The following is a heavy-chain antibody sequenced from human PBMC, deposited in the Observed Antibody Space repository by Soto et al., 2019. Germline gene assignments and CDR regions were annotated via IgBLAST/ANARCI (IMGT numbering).Heavy chain of an antibody. Sequence: SVKVSCKASGGTFSIYAISCVLQSPVRGLDWMGGIIPIFGTANYAQKFQGRVTITADESTSTAYMELSSLRSEDTAVYYCARGRRIAAAGPLNWFDPWGQGTLVTVSS. J-gene: IGHJ5*02. CDR3: ARGRRIAAAGPLNWFDP. CDR2: IIPIFGTA. D-gene: IGHD6-13*01. CDR1: GGTFSIYA. V-gene: IGHV1-69*13.